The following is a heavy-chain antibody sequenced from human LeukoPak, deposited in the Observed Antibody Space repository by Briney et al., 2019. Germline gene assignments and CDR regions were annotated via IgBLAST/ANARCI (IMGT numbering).Heavy chain of an antibody. CDR1: GFTFSIYG. D-gene: IGHD6-6*01. CDR2: ISSSSSYI. CDR3: ARNQRSSSSHFDY. J-gene: IGHJ4*02. V-gene: IGHV3-21*01. Sequence: GGSLRLSCAASGFTFSIYGMNWVRQAPGKGLGWVSSISSSSSYIYYADSLKGRFTVSRDNAKNSLFLQMHSLRAEDTAVYYCARNQRSSSSHFDYRGQGTLVTVSS.